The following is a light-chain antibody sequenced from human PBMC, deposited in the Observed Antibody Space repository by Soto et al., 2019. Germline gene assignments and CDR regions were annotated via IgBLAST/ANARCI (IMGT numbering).Light chain of an antibody. J-gene: IGLJ2*01. CDR1: SSDVGGYNY. Sequence: QSALTQPASVSGSPGQSITISCTGTSSDVGGYNYVSWYQQHPGKAPKLMIYEVSNRPSGVSNRFSGSKSGNTASLTISGLQAEDEADYYCSSYTISSTIDVVFGGGTKLTVL. CDR2: EVS. V-gene: IGLV2-14*01. CDR3: SSYTISSTIDVV.